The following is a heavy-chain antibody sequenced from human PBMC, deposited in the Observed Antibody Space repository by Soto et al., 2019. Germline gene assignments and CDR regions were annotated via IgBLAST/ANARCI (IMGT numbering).Heavy chain of an antibody. V-gene: IGHV4-34*01. D-gene: IGHD2-2*01. J-gene: IGHJ5*02. CDR2: NNHSGST. CDR1: GGSFSGYY. Sequence: QVQLQQWGAGLLKPSETLSLTCAVYGGSFSGYYWSWIRQPPGKGLEWIGENNHSGSTNYNPSLKSRVTISVDTSKNQFSLKLSSVTAADTAVYYCARGGIVVVPARGWFDPWGQGTLVTVSS. CDR3: ARGGIVVVPARGWFDP.